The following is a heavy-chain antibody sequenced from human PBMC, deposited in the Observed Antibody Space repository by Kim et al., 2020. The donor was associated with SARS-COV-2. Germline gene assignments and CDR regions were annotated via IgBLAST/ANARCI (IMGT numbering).Heavy chain of an antibody. J-gene: IGHJ4*02. CDR1: GFTVSSNY. CDR2: IYSGGST. Sequence: GGSLRLSCAASGFTVSSNYMSWVRQAPGKGLEWVSVIYSGGSTYYADSVKGRFTISRDNSKNTLYLQMNILRAEDTAVYYCSRDTFDPAAGTFVVYWGQGTLVTVSS. V-gene: IGHV3-53*01. D-gene: IGHD6-13*01. CDR3: SRDTFDPAAGTFVVY.